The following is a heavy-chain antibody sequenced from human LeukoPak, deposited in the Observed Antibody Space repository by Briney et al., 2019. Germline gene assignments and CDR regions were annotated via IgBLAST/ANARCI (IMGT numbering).Heavy chain of an antibody. J-gene: IGHJ4*02. CDR3: ARGVLGRGYDY. CDR2: IHYSGST. Sequence: SETLSLTCTVSGGSISSGGYYWSWIRQHPGKGLEWIGYIHYSGSTYYNPSLKSRVTISVDTSKNQFSLKLSSVTAADTAVYYCARGVLGRGYDYWGQGTLVTVSS. D-gene: IGHD7-27*01. V-gene: IGHV4-31*03. CDR1: GGSISSGGYY.